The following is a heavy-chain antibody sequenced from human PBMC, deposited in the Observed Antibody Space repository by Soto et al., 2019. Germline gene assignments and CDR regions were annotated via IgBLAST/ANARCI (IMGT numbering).Heavy chain of an antibody. CDR1: GGSISSGDYY. CDR3: ARWGLLWFGELLSGYGMDV. V-gene: IGHV4-30-4*01. CDR2: IYYSGSI. J-gene: IGHJ6*02. D-gene: IGHD3-10*01. Sequence: SETLSLTCTVSGGSISSGDYYWSWIRQPPGKGLEWIGSIYYSGSIYYNPSLKSRVTISVDTSKNQFSLKLSSVTAADTAVYYCARWGLLWFGELLSGYGMDVWGQATTVTVSS.